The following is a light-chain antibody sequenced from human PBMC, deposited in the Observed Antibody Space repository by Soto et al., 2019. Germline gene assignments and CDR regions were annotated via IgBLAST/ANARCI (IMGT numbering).Light chain of an antibody. CDR3: QQYSNWPLT. CDR2: DAS. V-gene: IGKV3-15*01. CDR1: ESVSSN. J-gene: IGKJ1*01. Sequence: EIVMTQSPATLSVSPGERATLSCRASESVSSNLAWYHQKPGQAPRLLIYDASTRATGIPARFSGSGSGTEFTFTISSLQPEDYAVYYCQQYSNWPLTFGQGTKVDIK.